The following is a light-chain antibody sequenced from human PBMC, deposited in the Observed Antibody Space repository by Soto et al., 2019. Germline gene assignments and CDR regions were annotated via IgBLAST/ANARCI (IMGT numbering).Light chain of an antibody. Sequence: EIVLTQSPGTLSLSPGKRATLSCRASQSVSSSYLAWYQQKPGQAPRLLIYGASSRATGIPDRFSGSGSGTVFTLTISRLEPEDVALYYCQQYGSSPPYTFGQGPKLEIK. J-gene: IGKJ2*01. CDR1: QSVSSSY. CDR3: QQYGSSPPYT. V-gene: IGKV3-20*01. CDR2: GAS.